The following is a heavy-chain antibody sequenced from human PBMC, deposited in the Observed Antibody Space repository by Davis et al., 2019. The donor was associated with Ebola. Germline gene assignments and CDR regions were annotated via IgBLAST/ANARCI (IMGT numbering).Heavy chain of an antibody. Sequence: PGGSLRLSCEGSGYSFSNYWIAWVRQMPGKGLEWVGMIYPGDSDTRYSPSFQGHVTISADKSLSTAYLQWNSLKASDTAMYFCTRHFVGKLFGMDVWGQGTMVIVSS. D-gene: IGHD4-23*01. CDR2: IYPGDSDT. CDR3: TRHFVGKLFGMDV. CDR1: GYSFSNYW. J-gene: IGHJ6*02. V-gene: IGHV5-51*01.